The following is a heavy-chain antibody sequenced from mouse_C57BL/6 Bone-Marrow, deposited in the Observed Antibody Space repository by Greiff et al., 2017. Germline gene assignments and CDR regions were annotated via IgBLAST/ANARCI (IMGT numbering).Heavy chain of an antibody. Sequence: EVHLVESGGGLVQPGGSMKLSCVASGFTFSNYWMNWVRQSPEKGLEWVAQIRLKSDNYATHYAESVKGRFTISRDDSKSSVYLQMNNLRAEDTGIYYCTVGLRLAYWGQGTLVTVSA. CDR2: IRLKSDNYAT. CDR3: TVGLRLAY. CDR1: GFTFSNYW. J-gene: IGHJ3*01. V-gene: IGHV6-3*01. D-gene: IGHD3-2*02.